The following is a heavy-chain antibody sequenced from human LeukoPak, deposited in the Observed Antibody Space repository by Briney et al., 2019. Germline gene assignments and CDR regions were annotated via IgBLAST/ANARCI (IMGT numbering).Heavy chain of an antibody. CDR1: GFTFSSYG. J-gene: IGHJ4*02. CDR2: ISGSGGST. Sequence: PGGSLRLSCAASGFTFSSYGMSWVRQAPGKGLEWVSAISGSGGSTYYADSVKGRFTISRDNSKNTLYLQMNSLRAEDTAVYYCARVLNYYDSSGYYGYWGQGTLVTVSS. V-gene: IGHV3-23*01. CDR3: ARVLNYYDSSGYYGY. D-gene: IGHD3-22*01.